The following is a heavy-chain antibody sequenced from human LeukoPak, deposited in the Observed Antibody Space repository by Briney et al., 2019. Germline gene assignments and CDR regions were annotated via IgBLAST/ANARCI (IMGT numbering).Heavy chain of an antibody. J-gene: IGHJ3*02. D-gene: IGHD1-26*01. CDR1: GFTFSAYG. Sequence: PGGSLRLSCVASGFTFSAYGMHWVRQAPGKGLEWVSLISWDGGSTYYADSVKGRFTISRDNSKSSLYLQMNSLRAEDTALYYCAKVSGSYRDSDAFDIWGQGTMVTVSS. V-gene: IGHV3-43D*03. CDR3: AKVSGSYRDSDAFDI. CDR2: ISWDGGST.